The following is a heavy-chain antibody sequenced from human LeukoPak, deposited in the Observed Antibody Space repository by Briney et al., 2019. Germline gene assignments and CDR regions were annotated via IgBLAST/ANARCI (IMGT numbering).Heavy chain of an antibody. D-gene: IGHD2-15*01. V-gene: IGHV3-7*01. CDR1: GFTFSNAW. CDR3: ARVWLLLFDY. CDR2: IKQDGSEK. J-gene: IGHJ4*02. Sequence: GGSLRLSCAASGFTFSNAWMSWFRQAPGKGLEWVANIKQDGSEKYYVDSVKGRFTISRDNAKNSLYLQMNSLRAEDTAVYYCARVWLLLFDYWGQGTLVTVSS.